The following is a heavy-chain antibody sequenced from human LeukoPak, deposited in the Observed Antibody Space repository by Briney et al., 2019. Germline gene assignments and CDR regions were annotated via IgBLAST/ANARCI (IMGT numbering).Heavy chain of an antibody. CDR2: IGGSGGTT. D-gene: IGHD3-10*01. V-gene: IGHV3-23*01. J-gene: IGHJ2*01. CDR1: GFTFSSYG. CDR3: ARAPRSVTMVRGVIITSLWYFDL. Sequence: GGSLRLSCAASGFTFSSYGMSWVRQAPGRGLEWVSTIGGSGGTTYYADSVKGLFTISRDNSKNTLYLQMHSLRAEDTAVYYCARAPRSVTMVRGVIITSLWYFDLWGRGTLVAVSS.